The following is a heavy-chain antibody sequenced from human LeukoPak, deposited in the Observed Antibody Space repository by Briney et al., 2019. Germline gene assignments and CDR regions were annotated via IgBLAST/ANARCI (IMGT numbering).Heavy chain of an antibody. CDR2: VDTEDGET. V-gene: IGHV1-69-2*01. CDR1: GYTFTDYY. CDR3: ATVGRRSSDSVLTPYDAFDI. J-gene: IGHJ3*02. D-gene: IGHD4-23*01. Sequence: ASVKISCKVSGYTFTDYYMHWVQQAPGKGLEWMGLVDTEDGETIYAEKFQGRVTITADTSTDTAYMELSSLRSEDTAVYYCATVGRRSSDSVLTPYDAFDIWGQGTMVTVSS.